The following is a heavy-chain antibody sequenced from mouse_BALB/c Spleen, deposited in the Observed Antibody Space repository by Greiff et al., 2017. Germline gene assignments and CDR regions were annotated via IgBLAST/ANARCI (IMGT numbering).Heavy chain of an antibody. Sequence: EVNVVESGGGLVQPGGSRKLSCAASGFTFSSFGMHWVRQAPEKGLEWVAYISSGSTTIYYPDSVKGRFTISRDNAKNNLYLQMSSLKSEDTAMYYCARDGNYAMDYWGQGTSVTVSS. J-gene: IGHJ4*01. D-gene: IGHD2-1*01. CDR2: ISSGSTTI. V-gene: IGHV5-17*03. CDR3: ARDGNYAMDY. CDR1: GFTFSSFG.